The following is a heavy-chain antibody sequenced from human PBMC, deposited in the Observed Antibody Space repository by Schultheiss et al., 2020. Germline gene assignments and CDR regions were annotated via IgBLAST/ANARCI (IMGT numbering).Heavy chain of an antibody. Sequence: GGSLRLSCAASGFTFSSYSMNWVRQAPGKGLEWVSSISSSSSYIYYADSVKGRFTISRDNAKNSLYLQMNSLKTEDTAVYYCTRDGDSTTYYGDYSWFDPWGQGTLVTVSS. CDR1: GFTFSSYS. CDR3: TRDGDSTTYYGDYSWFDP. D-gene: IGHD4-17*01. CDR2: ISSSSSYI. J-gene: IGHJ5*02. V-gene: IGHV3-21*03.